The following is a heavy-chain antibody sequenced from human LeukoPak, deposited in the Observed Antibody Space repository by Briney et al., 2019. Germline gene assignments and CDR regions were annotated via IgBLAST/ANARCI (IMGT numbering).Heavy chain of an antibody. CDR2: ISSSSSTI. CDR1: GFTFSSYA. CDR3: ARVVDSSGTGSSYYY. J-gene: IGHJ4*02. Sequence: PGGSLRLSCAASGFTFSSYAMSWVRQAPGKGLEWVSYISSSSSTIYYADSVKGRFTISRDNAKNSLYLQMNSLRAEDTAVYYCARVVDSSGTGSSYYYWGQGTLVTVSS. V-gene: IGHV3-48*01. D-gene: IGHD6-25*01.